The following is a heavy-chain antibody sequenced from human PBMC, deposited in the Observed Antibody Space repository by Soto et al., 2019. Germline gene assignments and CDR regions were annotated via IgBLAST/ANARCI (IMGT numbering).Heavy chain of an antibody. CDR3: ATTKWNQNLFDP. Sequence: PSETLSLTCAALGGSFSGYHWSSIRQPPGNGLEWSGDINRRGSTNSNPSPNSRVTMSVDTSKNQFSLKLTAMTDADTAVYYCATTKWNQNLFDPWGQGTLVTV. CDR1: GGSFSGYH. J-gene: IGHJ5*02. V-gene: IGHV4-34*01. D-gene: IGHD1-1*01. CDR2: INRRGST.